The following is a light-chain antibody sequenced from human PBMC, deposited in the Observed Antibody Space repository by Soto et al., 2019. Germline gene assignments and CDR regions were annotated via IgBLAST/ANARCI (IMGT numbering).Light chain of an antibody. CDR3: SSYTSSSTVV. CDR2: DVD. J-gene: IGLJ2*01. Sequence: QSALTQPASVSGSPGQTITISCTGTSSDVGGYNYVSWYQQHPGKAPKLMIDDVDNRPSGVSNHFSGSRSGNTASLTISVLQAEDEADYYCSSYTSSSTVVFGGGTKLTVL. CDR1: SSDVGGYNY. V-gene: IGLV2-14*01.